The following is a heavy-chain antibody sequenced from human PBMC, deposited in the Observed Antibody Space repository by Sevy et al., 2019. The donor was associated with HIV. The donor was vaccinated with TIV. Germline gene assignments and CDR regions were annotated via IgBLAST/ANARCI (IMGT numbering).Heavy chain of an antibody. V-gene: IGHV3-49*03. CDR2: IRSKTYGGST. D-gene: IGHD2-15*01. CDR3: SRDCSGGSCYFGVYYYGMDV. J-gene: IGHJ6*02. Sequence: GGSLRLSCTASGFPFGDFALSWFRQAPGKGPEWIGFIRSKTYGGSTEWAASVKGRFIISRDDSKTIAYLQMNSLKTEDTAVYYCSRDCSGGSCYFGVYYYGMDVWGQGTTVTVSS. CDR1: GFPFGDFA.